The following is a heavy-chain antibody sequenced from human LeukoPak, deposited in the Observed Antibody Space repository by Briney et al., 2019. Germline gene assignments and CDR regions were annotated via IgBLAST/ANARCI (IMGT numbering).Heavy chain of an antibody. CDR2: INPNSGGT. J-gene: IGHJ4*02. D-gene: IGHD3-16*01. Sequence: ASVKVSCKASGYTFTSYGISWVRQAPGQGLEWMGWINPNSGGTNYAQKFQGRVTMTRDTSISTAYMELSRLRSDDTAVYYCARSGGVDYWGQGTLVTVSS. CDR1: GYTFTSYG. V-gene: IGHV1-2*02. CDR3: ARSGGVDY.